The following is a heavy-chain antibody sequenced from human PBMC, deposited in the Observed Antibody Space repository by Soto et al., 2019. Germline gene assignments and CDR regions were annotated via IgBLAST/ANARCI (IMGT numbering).Heavy chain of an antibody. CDR2: IYPGDSDT. D-gene: IGHD2-2*01. V-gene: IGHV5-51*01. Sequence: LGESLKISYKGSGYSFTSYWIGWVRQMPGKGLEWMGIIYPGDSDTRYSPSFQGQVTISADKSISTAYLQWSSLKASDTAMYYCARPYCSSTSCYGDYYYGMDVWGQGTTVTVSS. CDR3: ARPYCSSTSCYGDYYYGMDV. J-gene: IGHJ6*02. CDR1: GYSFTSYW.